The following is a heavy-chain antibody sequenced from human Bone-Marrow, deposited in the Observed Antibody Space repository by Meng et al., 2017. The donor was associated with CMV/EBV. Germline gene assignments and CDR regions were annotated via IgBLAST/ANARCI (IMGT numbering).Heavy chain of an antibody. CDR3: AKDLLGKTGTTVPFDY. D-gene: IGHD1-7*01. V-gene: IGHV3-23*01. CDR2: ISGSGGST. Sequence: GESLKISCAASGFTFSSYAMSWVRQAPGKGLEWVSAISGSGGSTYYADSVKGRFTISRNNSKNTLYLQMNSLRAEDTAVYYCAKDLLGKTGTTVPFDYWGQGTLVTVSS. CDR1: GFTFSSYA. J-gene: IGHJ4*02.